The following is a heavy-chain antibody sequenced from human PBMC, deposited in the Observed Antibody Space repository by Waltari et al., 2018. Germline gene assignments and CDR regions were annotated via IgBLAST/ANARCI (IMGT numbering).Heavy chain of an antibody. D-gene: IGHD3-10*01. V-gene: IGHV1-69-2*01. CDR1: GYTFTDYY. J-gene: IGHJ5*02. CDR3: ATANYGSGSYWYWFDP. Sequence: EVQLVQSGAAVKKPGAAVKISCKASGYTFTDYYLHWVPQPPGKGLEGMGRVDAEDGETIYAEKFQGRVTITADTSTDTAYMELSSLRSEDTAVYYCATANYGSGSYWYWFDPWGQGTLVTVSS. CDR2: VDAEDGET.